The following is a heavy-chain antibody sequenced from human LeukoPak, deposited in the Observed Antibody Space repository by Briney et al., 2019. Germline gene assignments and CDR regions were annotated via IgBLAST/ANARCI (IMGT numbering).Heavy chain of an antibody. Sequence: GGSLRLSCTASEFTFSNFGMSWVRQAPGKGLEWVSGITGNGGATFYADSVKGRFTISRDNSKNTLYLQMNSLRVEDTALYYCAKGHIDCNCCYNYFDYWGQGTLVNVFS. D-gene: IGHD2-2*02. V-gene: IGHV3-23*01. J-gene: IGHJ4*02. CDR1: EFTFSNFG. CDR2: ITGNGGAT. CDR3: AKGHIDCNCCYNYFDY.